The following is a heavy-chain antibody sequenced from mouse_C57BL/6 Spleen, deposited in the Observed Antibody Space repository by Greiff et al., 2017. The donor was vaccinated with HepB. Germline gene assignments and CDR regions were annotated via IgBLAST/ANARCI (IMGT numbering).Heavy chain of an antibody. J-gene: IGHJ2*01. CDR3: TTGDSPFGY. D-gene: IGHD2-13*01. CDR2: IDPENGDT. Sequence: EVKVVESGAELVRPGASVKLSCTASGFNIKDDYMHWVKQRPEQGLEWIGWIDPENGDTEYASKFQGKATITADTSSNTAYLQLSSLTSEDTAVYYCTTGDSPFGYWGQGTTLTVSS. CDR1: GFNIKDDY. V-gene: IGHV14-4*01.